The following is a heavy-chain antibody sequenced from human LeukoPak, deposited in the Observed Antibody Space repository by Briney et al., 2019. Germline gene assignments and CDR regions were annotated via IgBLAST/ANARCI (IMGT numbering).Heavy chain of an antibody. J-gene: IGHJ5*02. D-gene: IGHD1-14*01. V-gene: IGHV3-15*01. CDR3: TTAPQTGPENWFDP. CDR1: GFTFSNAW. Sequence: GGSLRLSCAASGFTFSNAWMSWVRQAPGKGLEWVGRIKSKTDGGTTDYAAPVKGRFTISRDGSKNTLYLQMNSLKTEDTAVYYCTTAPQTGPENWFDPWGQGTLVTVSS. CDR2: IKSKTDGGTT.